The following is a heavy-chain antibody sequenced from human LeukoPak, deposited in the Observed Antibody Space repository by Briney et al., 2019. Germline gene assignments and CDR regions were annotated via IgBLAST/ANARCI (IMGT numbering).Heavy chain of an antibody. D-gene: IGHD3-9*01. V-gene: IGHV3-21*01. CDR3: ARDLDWDALDM. Sequence: GWSLRLSCAATGFNFTNYNMNWVRQAPGKVLECVSSIHSSSGSIYYADAQKGRFINSRDNAKNSLYPQKNSLRAEGKAVYYCARDLDWDALDMGGQET. J-gene: IGHJ3*02. CDR1: GFNFTNYN. CDR2: IHSSSGSI.